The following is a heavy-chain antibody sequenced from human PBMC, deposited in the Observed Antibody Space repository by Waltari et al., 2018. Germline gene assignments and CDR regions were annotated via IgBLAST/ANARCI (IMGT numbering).Heavy chain of an antibody. J-gene: IGHJ4*02. CDR3: AGPLYGDYPPFDQ. D-gene: IGHD4-17*01. V-gene: IGHV3-21*06. Sequence: DVQLVESGGGLVKPGGSLRLSCAASGFNISSYNMKWVRQAPGKGLGCVSAISRRSNYIYYADSVKGRFTIARDNAKNSLYLQMNSLRVEDTAVYYCAGPLYGDYPPFDQWGQGTLVSVSS. CDR1: GFNISSYN. CDR2: ISRRSNYI.